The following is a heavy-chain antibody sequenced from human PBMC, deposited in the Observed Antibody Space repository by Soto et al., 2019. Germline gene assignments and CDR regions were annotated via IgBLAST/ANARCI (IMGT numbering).Heavy chain of an antibody. D-gene: IGHD6-19*01. V-gene: IGHV3-30-3*01. Sequence: QVQLVESGGGVVQPGRSLRLSCAASGFTFSSYAMHWVRQAPGKGLEWVAVISYDGSNKYYADSVKGRFTISRDNSKNTLYLQMNSLRAEDTAVYYCARVWEQWLVHYYYGMDVW. CDR3: ARVWEQWLVHYYYGMDV. CDR2: ISYDGSNK. J-gene: IGHJ6*01. CDR1: GFTFSSYA.